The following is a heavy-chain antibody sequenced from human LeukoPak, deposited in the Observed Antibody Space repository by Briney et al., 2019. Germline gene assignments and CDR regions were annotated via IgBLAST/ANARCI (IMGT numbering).Heavy chain of an antibody. CDR3: ARDIASIAARPDWFDP. Sequence: GASVKVSCKASGGTFSSYAISWVRQAPGQGLEWMGRIIPILGIASYAQKFQGRVTITVDKSTSTAYMELSSLRSEDTAVYYCARDIASIAARPDWFDPWGQGTLVTVSS. J-gene: IGHJ5*02. CDR2: IIPILGIA. V-gene: IGHV1-69*04. D-gene: IGHD6-6*01. CDR1: GGTFSSYA.